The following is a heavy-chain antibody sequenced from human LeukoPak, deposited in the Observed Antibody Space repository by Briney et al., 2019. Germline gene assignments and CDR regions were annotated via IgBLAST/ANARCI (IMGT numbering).Heavy chain of an antibody. CDR3: AKGPRYYDSSGSAFDY. V-gene: IGHV3-30*18. D-gene: IGHD3-22*01. Sequence: GGSLRLSCAASGFTFSSYGMHWVRQAPGKGLEWVAVISYDGSNKYYADSVKGRFTISRDNSKNTLYLQMNSLRAEDTAVYYCAKGPRYYDSSGSAFDYWGQGTLVTVSS. J-gene: IGHJ4*02. CDR2: ISYDGSNK. CDR1: GFTFSSYG.